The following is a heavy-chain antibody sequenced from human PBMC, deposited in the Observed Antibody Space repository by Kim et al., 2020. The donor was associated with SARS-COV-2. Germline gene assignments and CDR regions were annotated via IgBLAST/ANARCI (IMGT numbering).Heavy chain of an antibody. Sequence: VNGRFTISRDNSKNTLYLQMNSLRAEDTAVYYCAKDSASRIAVAGPYFDYWGQGTLVTVSS. D-gene: IGHD6-19*01. V-gene: IGHV3-23*01. J-gene: IGHJ4*02. CDR3: AKDSASRIAVAGPYFDY.